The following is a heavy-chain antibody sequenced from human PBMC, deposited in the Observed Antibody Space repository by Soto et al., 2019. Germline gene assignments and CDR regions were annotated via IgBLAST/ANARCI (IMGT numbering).Heavy chain of an antibody. Sequence: QLQLQESGSGLVKPSQTLSLTCAVSGGSISSGGYSWSWIRQPPGKGLEWIGYIYHSGSTYYKPSSTSHVTISVDRSKNQFSLNLSCVPAADTAVYYCARAGGLGAVAVDYWGQGTLVTVSS. CDR1: GGSISSGGYS. D-gene: IGHD6-19*01. CDR3: ARAGGLGAVAVDY. V-gene: IGHV4-30-2*01. J-gene: IGHJ4*02. CDR2: IYHSGST.